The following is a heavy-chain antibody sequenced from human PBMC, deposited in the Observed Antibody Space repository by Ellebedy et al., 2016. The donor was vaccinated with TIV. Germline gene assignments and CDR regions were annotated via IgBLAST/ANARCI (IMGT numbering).Heavy chain of an antibody. J-gene: IGHJ3*01. CDR3: ARNKRGDN. V-gene: IGHV3-21*04. CDR2: ITSSSSYI. CDR1: GSTFSTYS. Sequence: GESLKISCAASGSTFSTYSMNWVRQAPGKGLEWVSSITSSSSYIYYADSMKGRFTHSRDTAKNSLYLEMSSLRADDTAVYYCARNKRGDNWGQGTMVTVSS. D-gene: IGHD2-21*02.